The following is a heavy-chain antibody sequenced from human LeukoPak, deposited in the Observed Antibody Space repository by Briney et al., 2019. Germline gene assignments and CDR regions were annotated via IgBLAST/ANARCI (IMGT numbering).Heavy chain of an antibody. Sequence: GGALRLSCAASGFTFSIYGMGWVRQAPGKGLEWVSSISDNGGNTYYADSVKGRFTISRDNSKNTLYLQMNSLRAEDTAVYYCAKDGGITIFGVVIISWFDPWGQGTLVTVSS. J-gene: IGHJ5*02. CDR2: ISDNGGNT. CDR1: GFTFSIYG. D-gene: IGHD3-3*01. V-gene: IGHV3-23*01. CDR3: AKDGGITIFGVVIISWFDP.